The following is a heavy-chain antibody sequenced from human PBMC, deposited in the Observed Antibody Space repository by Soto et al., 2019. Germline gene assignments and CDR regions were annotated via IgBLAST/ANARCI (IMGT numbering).Heavy chain of an antibody. CDR2: IYPGDSDT. V-gene: IGHV5-51*01. Sequence: PGESLKISCKGSGYSFTSYWIGWVRQMPGKGLEWMGIIYPGDSDTRYSPSFQGQVTISADKSISTAYLQWSSLKASDTAMYYCARCSSTSCSSSYYMDVWGKGTTVTVSS. CDR1: GYSFTSYW. J-gene: IGHJ6*03. CDR3: ARCSSTSCSSSYYMDV. D-gene: IGHD2-2*01.